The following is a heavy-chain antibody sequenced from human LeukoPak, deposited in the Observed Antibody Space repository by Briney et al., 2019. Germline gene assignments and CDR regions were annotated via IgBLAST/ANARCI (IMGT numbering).Heavy chain of an antibody. D-gene: IGHD3-16*01. J-gene: IGHJ6*02. CDR2: VYYSGTT. CDR3: ARGGPSYVYYGMDV. Sequence: SETLSLTCTVAGGSLSNSYWSWIRQPPGKGLEWIGYVYYSGTTNYSPSLRSRVTISVDTSQNQFSLKLNSVTAADTAVYFCARGGPSYVYYGMDVWGQGTTVTVSS. CDR1: GGSLSNSY. V-gene: IGHV4-59*01.